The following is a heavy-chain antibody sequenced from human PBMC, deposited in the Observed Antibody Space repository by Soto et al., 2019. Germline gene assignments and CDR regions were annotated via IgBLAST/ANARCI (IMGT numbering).Heavy chain of an antibody. CDR2: XSXXDXXX. Sequence: GEPRTNECKGSGYSFTSYWVGWARQMPGXGLEXMGXXSXXDXXXXXSXXXQGQVTISADKSISTAYLQSSSLKASETAMYYCARQGWANPYGMDVWGQGTTVTVSS. J-gene: IGHJ6*02. CDR3: ARQGWANPYGMDV. V-gene: IGHV5-51*01. CDR1: GYSFTSYW.